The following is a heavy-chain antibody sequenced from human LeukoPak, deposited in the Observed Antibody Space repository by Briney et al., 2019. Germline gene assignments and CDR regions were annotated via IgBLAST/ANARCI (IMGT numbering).Heavy chain of an antibody. CDR3: AKEVYYDFWSPLGY. CDR2: ISYDGSNK. D-gene: IGHD3-3*01. Sequence: GGSLRLSCAASGFTFSSYGMHWVRQAPGKGLEWVAVISYDGSNKYYADSVKGRFTISRDNSKNTLYLQMNSLRAEDTAVYYCAKEVYYDFWSPLGYWGQGTLVTVSS. CDR1: GFTFSSYG. V-gene: IGHV3-30*18. J-gene: IGHJ4*02.